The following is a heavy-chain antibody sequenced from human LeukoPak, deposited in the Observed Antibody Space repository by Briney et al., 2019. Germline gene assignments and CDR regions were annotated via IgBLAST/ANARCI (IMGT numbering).Heavy chain of an antibody. CDR1: GFTFSSYE. D-gene: IGHD3-22*01. Sequence: PGGSLRLSCAASGFTFSSYEMNWVRQAPGKGLEWVAAIWYDGSNKHYADSVKGRFTISRDNSKNTLYLQMNSLRAEDTAVYYCAREYYYDSSLAFDIWGQGTMVTVSS. J-gene: IGHJ3*02. CDR2: IWYDGSNK. V-gene: IGHV3-33*08. CDR3: AREYYYDSSLAFDI.